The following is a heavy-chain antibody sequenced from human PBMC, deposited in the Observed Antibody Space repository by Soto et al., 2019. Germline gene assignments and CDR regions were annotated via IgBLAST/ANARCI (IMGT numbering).Heavy chain of an antibody. V-gene: IGHV3-48*02. J-gene: IGHJ4*02. CDR3: AGARPNYGDLYYFDY. Sequence: GGSLRLSCAASGSTFSSYTMNWVRQAPGKGLEWVSYIGSSGSIIYYADSVKGRFTISRDNAKNSLYLQMNSLRDEDTAVYYCAGARPNYGDLYYFDYWGQGTLVTVSS. CDR2: IGSSGSII. D-gene: IGHD4-17*01. CDR1: GSTFSSYT.